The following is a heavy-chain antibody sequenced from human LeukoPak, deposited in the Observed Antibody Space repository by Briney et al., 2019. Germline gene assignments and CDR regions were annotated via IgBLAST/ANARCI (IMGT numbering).Heavy chain of an antibody. V-gene: IGHV3-30*18. CDR3: AKDQYFVTGYYSHMDV. J-gene: IGHJ6*03. Sequence: GSLRLSCAASGITFSRYGMHWVRQAPGKGLEWVAVISYDGSNINYAESVEGRFTISRDNSKNTLYLQMNSLRAEDTAVYYCAKDQYFVTGYYSHMDVWGKGTTVTISS. CDR2: ISYDGSNI. D-gene: IGHD2-21*02. CDR1: GITFSRYG.